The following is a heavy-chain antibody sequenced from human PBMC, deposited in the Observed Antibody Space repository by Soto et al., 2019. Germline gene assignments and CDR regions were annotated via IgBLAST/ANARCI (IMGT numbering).Heavy chain of an antibody. CDR3: ARLEWLSLAAWFDP. Sequence: EVQLVQPGVEVKKPGESLKISCKGSGYSFTNYWIGWVRQMPGKGLEWMGMIYPDDSDTKYSPSFQGQVTFSADKSINTAYLQSSSLKASDTAIYYCARLEWLSLAAWFDPWGQGTLVTVSS. CDR1: GYSFTNYW. CDR2: IYPDDSDT. J-gene: IGHJ5*02. V-gene: IGHV5-51*01. D-gene: IGHD3-3*01.